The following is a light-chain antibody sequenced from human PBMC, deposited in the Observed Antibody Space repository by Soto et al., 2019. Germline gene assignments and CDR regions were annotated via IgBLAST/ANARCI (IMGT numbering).Light chain of an antibody. J-gene: IGKJ3*01. CDR3: QLRSNWLFT. CDR2: DAS. CDR1: QSVSSY. Sequence: EVVLTQSPATLSLSPGERATLSCRASQSVSSYLAWYQQKPGQAPRLLIYDASSRATGIPARFSGSGSGTDFTLTISSLEPEDFGVYYCQLRSNWLFTFGPGTKVDIK. V-gene: IGKV3-11*01.